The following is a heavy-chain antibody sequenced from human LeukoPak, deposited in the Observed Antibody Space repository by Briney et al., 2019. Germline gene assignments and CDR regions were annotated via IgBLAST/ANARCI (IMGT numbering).Heavy chain of an antibody. J-gene: IGHJ4*02. CDR1: GFTFSDYY. D-gene: IGHD2-21*02. CDR2: ISSSGSTI. V-gene: IGHV3-11*04. CDR3: ARGARYCGGDCYYPDLDY. Sequence: GGSLRLSCAASGFTFSDYYMSWIRQAPGKGLEWVSYISSSGSTIYYADSVKGRFTISRDNAKNSLYLQMNSLRAEDTAVYYCARGARYCGGDCYYPDLDYWGQGTLVTVSS.